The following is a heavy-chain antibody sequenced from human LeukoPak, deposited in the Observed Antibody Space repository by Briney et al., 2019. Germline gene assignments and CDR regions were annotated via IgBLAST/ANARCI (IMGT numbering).Heavy chain of an antibody. CDR2: ISYDGSNK. V-gene: IGHV3-30*14. CDR1: GFTFSSYA. Sequence: PGRSLRLSCAASGFTFSSYAMHWVRQAPGKGLEWVAVISYDGSNKYYADSVKGRFTISRDNSRNTVYVQMNSLTPEDTAVYYCVKGLDYSSSQMDSWGQGTLVTVSS. D-gene: IGHD6-6*01. J-gene: IGHJ4*02. CDR3: VKGLDYSSSQMDS.